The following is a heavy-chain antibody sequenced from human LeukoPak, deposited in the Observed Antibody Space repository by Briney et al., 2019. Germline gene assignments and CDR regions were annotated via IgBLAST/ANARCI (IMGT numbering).Heavy chain of an antibody. V-gene: IGHV3-30*18. Sequence: PGGSLRLSCAASGFTFSSYGMHWVRQAPGKGLEWVAVISYDGSNKYYADSVKGRFTISRDNSKNTLYLQMNSLRAEDTAVYYCAKDLAEYYFDHWGQGTLVTVSS. CDR3: AKDLAEYYFDH. J-gene: IGHJ4*02. CDR2: ISYDGSNK. D-gene: IGHD6-19*01. CDR1: GFTFSSYG.